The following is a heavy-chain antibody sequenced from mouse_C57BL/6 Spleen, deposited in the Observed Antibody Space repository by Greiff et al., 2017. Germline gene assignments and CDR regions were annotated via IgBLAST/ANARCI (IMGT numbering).Heavy chain of an antibody. CDR1: GFTFSDYG. CDR2: ISSGSSTI. CDR3: ARQDYGSNYYAMDY. D-gene: IGHD1-1*01. V-gene: IGHV5-17*01. J-gene: IGHJ4*01. Sequence: EVKLMESGGGLVKPGGSLKLSCAASGFTFSDYGMHWVRQAPEKGLEWVAYISSGSSTIYYADTVKGRFTISRDNAKNTLFLQMTSLRSEDTAMYYCARQDYGSNYYAMDYWGQGTSVTVSS.